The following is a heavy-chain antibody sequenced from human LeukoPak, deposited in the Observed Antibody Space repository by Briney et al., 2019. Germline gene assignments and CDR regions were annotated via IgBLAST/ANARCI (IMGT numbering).Heavy chain of an antibody. CDR2: ISAYNGNT. CDR1: GYTFTSYG. Sequence: ASVKVSCKASGYTFTSYGISWVRQAPGQGLEWMGWISAYNGNTNYAQKLQGRVTITTDTSTTKASMELRSLRSDDTAVYYCARASRDYYDSSGYLYWGQGTLVTVSS. J-gene: IGHJ4*02. V-gene: IGHV1-18*01. CDR3: ARASRDYYDSSGYLY. D-gene: IGHD3-22*01.